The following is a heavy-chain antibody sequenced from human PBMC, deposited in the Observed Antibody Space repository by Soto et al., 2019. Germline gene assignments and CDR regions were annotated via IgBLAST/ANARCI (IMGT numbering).Heavy chain of an antibody. V-gene: IGHV3-30-3*01. CDR2: ISYDGSNK. CDR3: ARDIKYGMDV. J-gene: IGHJ6*02. Sequence: PGGSLRLSCAASGFTFSSYAMHWVRQAPGKGLEWVAVISYDGSNKYYADSVKGRFTISRDNSKNTLYLQMNSLRAEDTAVYYCARDIKYGMDVWGQGTTVTVSS. CDR1: GFTFSSYA.